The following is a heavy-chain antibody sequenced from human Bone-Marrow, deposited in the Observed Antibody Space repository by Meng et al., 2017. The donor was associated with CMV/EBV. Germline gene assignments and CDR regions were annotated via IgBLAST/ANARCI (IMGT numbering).Heavy chain of an antibody. CDR1: GGSISSYY. D-gene: IGHD6-13*01. Sequence: GSLRLSCTVSGGSISSYYWSWIRQPPGKGLEWIGYIYYSGITNYNPSLKSRVTISVDTSKNQFSLKLSAVTAADTAVYYCARDLGAAAVYYYYYYGMDVWGQGTTVTVAS. J-gene: IGHJ6*02. CDR3: ARDLGAAAVYYYYYYGMDV. V-gene: IGHV4-59*01. CDR2: IYYSGIT.